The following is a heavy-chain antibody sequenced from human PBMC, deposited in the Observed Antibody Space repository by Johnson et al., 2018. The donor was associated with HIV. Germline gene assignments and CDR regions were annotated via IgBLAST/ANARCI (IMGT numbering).Heavy chain of an antibody. J-gene: IGHJ3*02. D-gene: IGHD3-22*01. CDR2: IKQDGSEK. Sequence: VQLVESGGGEVQPGGSLRLSCAASGFTFSSYGMHWVRQAPGKGLEWVANIKQDGSEKYYVDSVKGRFTISRDNAKNSLYLQMNSLRAEDTAVYYCAREAGYYDSSGYSDAFDIWGQGTMVTVSS. V-gene: IGHV3-7*01. CDR3: AREAGYYDSSGYSDAFDI. CDR1: GFTFSSYG.